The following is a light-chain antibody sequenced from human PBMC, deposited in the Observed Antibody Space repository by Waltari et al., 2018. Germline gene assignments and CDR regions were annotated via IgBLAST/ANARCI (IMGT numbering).Light chain of an antibody. CDR2: QDS. V-gene: IGLV3-1*01. CDR3: QAWDSSTYV. CDR1: KLGDKY. Sequence: SYELTKPPSVSVSPGQTASITGSGDKLGDKYAGWYQQKPGQSPVLVIYQDSKRPSGSAERFTCSNPGNTAPLTSSGTQAMDAADYYCQAWDSSTYVFLTGTKVTVL. J-gene: IGLJ1*01.